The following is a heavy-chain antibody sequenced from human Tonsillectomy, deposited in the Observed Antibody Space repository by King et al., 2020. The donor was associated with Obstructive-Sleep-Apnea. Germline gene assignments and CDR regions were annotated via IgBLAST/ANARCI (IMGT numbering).Heavy chain of an antibody. V-gene: IGHV1-18*01. Sequence: QLVQSGAEVKKPGASVKVSCKASGYTFNSHGISWVRQAPGQGLEWMGWISVYNGNTNYAQKFQGRVTMTTDISTSTAYMELRSLRSDDTAVYYCAREPYSSSWYNGMDVWGQGTTVTVSS. CDR2: ISVYNGNT. CDR1: GYTFNSHG. D-gene: IGHD6-13*01. CDR3: AREPYSSSWYNGMDV. J-gene: IGHJ6*02.